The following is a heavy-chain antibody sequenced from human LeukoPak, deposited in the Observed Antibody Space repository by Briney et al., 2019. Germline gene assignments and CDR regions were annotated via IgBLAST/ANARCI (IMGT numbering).Heavy chain of an antibody. D-gene: IGHD2-2*01. CDR3: ARGPPDCSSTSCYAFDAFDI. V-gene: IGHV4-39*07. J-gene: IGHJ3*02. Sequence: SETLSLTCTVSGGSISSSSYYWGWIRQPPGKGLEWIGSIYYSGSTYYNPSLKSRVTISVDTSKNQFSLKLNSVTSADTAVYYCARGPPDCSSTSCYAFDAFDIWGQGTMVTVSS. CDR1: GGSISSSSYY. CDR2: IYYSGST.